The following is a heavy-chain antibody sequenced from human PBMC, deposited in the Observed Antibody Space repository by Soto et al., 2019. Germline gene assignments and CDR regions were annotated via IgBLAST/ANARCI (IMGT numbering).Heavy chain of an antibody. V-gene: IGHV4-39*07. CDR1: GGSISGSNYY. CDR2: IYYSGST. J-gene: IGHJ4*02. D-gene: IGHD6-19*01. Sequence: SSETLSLTCTVSGGSISGSNYYWGWIRQPPGKGLEWIGSIYYSGSTYYNPSLKSRVTISVDTSKNQFSLKLSSVTAADTAVYYCASLLKGGGWYRHYWGQGTLVTVSS. CDR3: ASLLKGGGWYRHY.